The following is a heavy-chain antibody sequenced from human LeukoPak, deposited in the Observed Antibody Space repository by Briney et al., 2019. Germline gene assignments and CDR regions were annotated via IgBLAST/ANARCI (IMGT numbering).Heavy chain of an antibody. D-gene: IGHD6-13*01. V-gene: IGHV1-18*01. CDR3: AKYVTSFKAAAGTLDALDA. CDR1: GYTFSTFG. Sequence: ASVKVSCRASGYTFSTFGINWVRQAPGQGPEWMGWISVYTGDRKTKFAPNFLGRISLTADTSTSTAYMELRSLRSDDTAVYYCAKYVTSFKAAAGTLDALDAWGQGTMVTVSS. J-gene: IGHJ3*01. CDR2: ISVYTGDRKT.